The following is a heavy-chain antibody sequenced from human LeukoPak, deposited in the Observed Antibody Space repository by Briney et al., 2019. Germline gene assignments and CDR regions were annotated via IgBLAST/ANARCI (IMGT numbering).Heavy chain of an antibody. D-gene: IGHD6-19*01. CDR3: ARDGGYSRGWTYGAGDY. J-gene: IGHJ4*02. CDR1: GFTFSSYV. V-gene: IGHV3-30*04. CDR2: ISNDGSDK. Sequence: PGESLRLSCAASGFTFSSYVMHWVRQAPGKGLECVAVISNDGSDKYYADSVKGRFTISRDNSKNTLYLQMNSLRAEDTALYYCARDGGYSRGWTYGAGDYWGQGTLVTVSS.